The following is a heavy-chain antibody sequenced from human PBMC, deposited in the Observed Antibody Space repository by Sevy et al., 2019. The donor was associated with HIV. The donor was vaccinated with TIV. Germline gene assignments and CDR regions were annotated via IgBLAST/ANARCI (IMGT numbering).Heavy chain of an antibody. D-gene: IGHD1-26*01. V-gene: IGHV4-59*08. CDR2: IYYNGHI. CDR1: GGSITSLY. CDR3: AGENAWGRGYS. J-gene: IGHJ4*02. Sequence: SETLSLTCTVSGGSITSLYWNWIRQPPGKGLEWIANIYYNGHINYNPPLKSRVTLSLDTSKNQFSLRLSYVTAADTAMYYCAGENAWGRGYSWGQGTLVTVSS.